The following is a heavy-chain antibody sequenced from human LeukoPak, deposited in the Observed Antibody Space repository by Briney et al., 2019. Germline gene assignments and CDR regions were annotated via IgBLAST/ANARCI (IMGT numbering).Heavy chain of an antibody. D-gene: IGHD4-23*01. Sequence: GGSLRLSRVASGFTFSDYYMSWVRQPPGKGLEWVANIKQDGSEKYYVDSVKGRFTISRDNAKNSLFLQMNSLRTEDTAVYYCAREVTPYYWGQGTLVTVSS. J-gene: IGHJ4*02. CDR2: IKQDGSEK. CDR3: AREVTPYY. V-gene: IGHV3-7*01. CDR1: GFTFSDYY.